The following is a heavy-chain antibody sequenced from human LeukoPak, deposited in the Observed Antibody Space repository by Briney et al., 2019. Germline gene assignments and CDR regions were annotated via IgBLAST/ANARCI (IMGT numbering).Heavy chain of an antibody. V-gene: IGHV3-9*01. Sequence: PGGSLRLSCAASGFTFDDYAMHWVRQAPGKGLEWVSGISWSSGSIGYADSVKGRFTISRDNAKNSLYLQMNSLRAEDTALYYCAKDIGLGELSFSSSFDYWGQGTLVTVSS. D-gene: IGHD3-16*02. CDR3: AKDIGLGELSFSSSFDY. CDR1: GFTFDDYA. CDR2: ISWSSGSI. J-gene: IGHJ4*02.